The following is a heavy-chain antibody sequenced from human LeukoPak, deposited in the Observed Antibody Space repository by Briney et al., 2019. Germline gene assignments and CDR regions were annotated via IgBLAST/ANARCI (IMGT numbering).Heavy chain of an antibody. CDR2: INSDGSDT. D-gene: IGHD6-19*01. CDR1: GFTFSSYW. V-gene: IGHV3-74*01. CDR3: ARDCGSSGCDY. Sequence: GGSLRLACAASGFTFSSYWMHWVRQAPGKGLVWVSRINSDGSDTTNADSVKGRFTISRDNAKYTVYLQMNSLRVEDTAVYYCARDCGSSGCDYWGQGTLVTVSS. J-gene: IGHJ4*02.